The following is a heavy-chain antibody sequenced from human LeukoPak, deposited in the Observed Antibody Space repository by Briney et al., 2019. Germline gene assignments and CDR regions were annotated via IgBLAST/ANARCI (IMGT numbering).Heavy chain of an antibody. J-gene: IGHJ4*02. CDR2: ISGSGGST. D-gene: IGHD3-3*01. Sequence: GGSLRLSCAASGFTFSSYAMSWVRQAPGKGLEWVSAISGSGGSTYYADSVKGRFTISRDNSKNTLYLQMNSLRAEDTAVYYCAKAPLLEWLLNYFDYWGQGTLVTVSS. V-gene: IGHV3-23*01. CDR3: AKAPLLEWLLNYFDY. CDR1: GFTFSSYA.